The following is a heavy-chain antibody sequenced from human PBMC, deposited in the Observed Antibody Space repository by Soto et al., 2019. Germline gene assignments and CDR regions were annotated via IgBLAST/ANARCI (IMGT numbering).Heavy chain of an antibody. CDR1: GGTFSSYA. CDR2: IIPISDTT. D-gene: IGHD2-2*01. V-gene: IGHV1-69*01. J-gene: IGHJ6*02. Sequence: QVQLVQSGAEVKKPGSSVKVSCKASGGTFSSYAISWVRQAPGQGLEWMGGIIPISDTTNYAQKFQGRVTITADESTGTAYMELSSLRSEDTAVYYCAREQGSSTSLEIYYYYYCGRDVWGQWTTVTISS. CDR3: AREQGSSTSLEIYYYYYCGRDV.